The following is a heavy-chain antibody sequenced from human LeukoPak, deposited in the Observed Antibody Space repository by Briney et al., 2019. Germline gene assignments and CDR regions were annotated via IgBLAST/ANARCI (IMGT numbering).Heavy chain of an antibody. CDR2: IYHTGST. V-gene: IGHV4-30-2*01. CDR1: GGSISSGLYS. D-gene: IGHD2-2*01. Sequence: SETLSLTCDVSGGSISSGLYSWSWIRQPLGKGLEWIGYIYHTGSTYYHPSLKSRVTISVDTSKNQFSLRLSSVTAADTAVYYCARLQYCSGTSCYWFDPWGQGTLVTVSS. CDR3: ARLQYCSGTSCYWFDP. J-gene: IGHJ5*02.